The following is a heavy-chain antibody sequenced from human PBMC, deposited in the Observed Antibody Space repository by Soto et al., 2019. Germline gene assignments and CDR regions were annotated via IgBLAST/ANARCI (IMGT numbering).Heavy chain of an antibody. Sequence: ASVKVSCKASGYTFTSYDINWVRQATGQGLEWMGWMNPNSGNTGYAQKFQGRVTMTRNTSISTAYMELSSLRSEDTAVYYCARGGRYYYDSSGHIIWGQGTLVTVSS. J-gene: IGHJ4*02. CDR3: ARGGRYYYDSSGHII. V-gene: IGHV1-8*01. CDR2: MNPNSGNT. D-gene: IGHD3-22*01. CDR1: GYTFTSYD.